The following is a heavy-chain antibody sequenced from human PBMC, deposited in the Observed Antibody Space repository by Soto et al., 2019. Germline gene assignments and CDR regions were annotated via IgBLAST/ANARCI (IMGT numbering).Heavy chain of an antibody. V-gene: IGHV4-4*07. Sequence: SETLSLTCSVSGGSVDSSYWTWIRQPAGKGLEWIGRIFSSGTTNYNPSLKSRLTLSVDTSKNMISLKLISVTAADTATYYCARELVSYNSNWFDPWGRGTMVTVSS. J-gene: IGHJ5*02. CDR2: IFSSGTT. D-gene: IGHD1-20*01. CDR1: GGSVDSSY. CDR3: ARELVSYNSNWFDP.